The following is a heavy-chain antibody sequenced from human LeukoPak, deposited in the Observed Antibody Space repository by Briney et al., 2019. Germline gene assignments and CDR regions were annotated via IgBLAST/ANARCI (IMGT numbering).Heavy chain of an antibody. Sequence: GGSLRLSCAASGFTFSSYSMNWVRQAPGKGLEWISYISTSGTTIYYADSVKGRFTISRDNAKNSLYLQMNSLRAEDTAVYYCASSVRQSPASFENWGQGTLVTVSS. CDR1: GFTFSSYS. J-gene: IGHJ4*02. V-gene: IGHV3-48*04. CDR2: ISTSGTTI. CDR3: ASSVRQSPASFEN. D-gene: IGHD6-19*01.